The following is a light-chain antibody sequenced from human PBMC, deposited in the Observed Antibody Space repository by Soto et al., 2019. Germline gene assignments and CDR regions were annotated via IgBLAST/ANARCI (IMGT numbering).Light chain of an antibody. CDR1: ETISSY. J-gene: IGKJ5*01. CDR3: LHRISWPLT. CDR2: DAS. Sequence: ESVVPHAPGTLPCSQRERENLSYRASETISSYLLWYHQKPGQDPRLLIYDASKRAAGIPDRFSGSGSETDFTLTISSLEPEDLAAYYCLHRISWPLTFGQGTRVEI. V-gene: IGKV3-11*01.